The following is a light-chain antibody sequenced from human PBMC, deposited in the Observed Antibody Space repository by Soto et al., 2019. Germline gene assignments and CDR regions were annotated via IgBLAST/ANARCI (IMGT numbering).Light chain of an antibody. V-gene: IGKV3-20*01. Sequence: EIVLTQSPGTLSLPPGERATLSCRASQSVSSSYLAWYQQKPGQAPRLLIYGASSRATGIPDRFSGSGSGTDFTLTISRLEPEDFAVYYCQQYGSSLWTFGQGTKVDSK. J-gene: IGKJ1*01. CDR1: QSVSSSY. CDR3: QQYGSSLWT. CDR2: GAS.